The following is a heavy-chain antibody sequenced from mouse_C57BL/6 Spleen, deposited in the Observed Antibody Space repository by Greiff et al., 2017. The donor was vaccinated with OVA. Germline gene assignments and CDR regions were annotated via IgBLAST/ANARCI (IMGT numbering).Heavy chain of an antibody. CDR3: ARERFYDGHAWFAY. D-gene: IGHD2-3*01. CDR2: ISDGGSYT. CDR1: GFTFSSYA. J-gene: IGHJ3*01. Sequence: EVKLMESGGGLVKPGGSLKLSCAASGFTFSSYAMSWVRQTPEKRLEWVATISDGGSYTYYPDTVKGRFTISRDNAKNNLYMQMSHLKSEDTAMYYCARERFYDGHAWFAYWGQGTLVTVSA. V-gene: IGHV5-4*01.